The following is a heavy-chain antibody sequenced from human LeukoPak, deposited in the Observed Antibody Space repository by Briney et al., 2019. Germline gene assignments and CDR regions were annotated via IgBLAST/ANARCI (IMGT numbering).Heavy chain of an antibody. D-gene: IGHD3-3*01. Sequence: SETLSLTCAAYGGSFSGYYWSWIRQPPGKGLEWIGEINHSGSTNYNPSLKSRVTISVDTSKNQFSLKLSSVTAADTAVYYCARRYYDFWSGTKNWFDPWGQGTLVTVSS. CDR3: ARRYYDFWSGTKNWFDP. J-gene: IGHJ5*02. V-gene: IGHV4-34*01. CDR1: GGSFSGYY. CDR2: INHSGST.